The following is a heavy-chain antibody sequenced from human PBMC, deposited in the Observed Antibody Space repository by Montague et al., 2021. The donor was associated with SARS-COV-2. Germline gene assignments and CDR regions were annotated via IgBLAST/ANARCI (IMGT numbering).Heavy chain of an antibody. D-gene: IGHD3-10*01. J-gene: IGHJ4*01. CDR1: GFSLSTSGMC. CDR3: ARIRYGSGSAIQGIDY. V-gene: IGHV2-70*11. CDR2: IDWDDDK. Sequence: PALVKPTQTLTLTCTFSGFSLSTSGMCVSWIRQPPGKALEWLARIDWDDDKYYSTSLKTRLTISKDTSKHQVVLTMTNMDPVDTATYYCARIRYGSGSAIQGIDYWGQGTLVTVSS.